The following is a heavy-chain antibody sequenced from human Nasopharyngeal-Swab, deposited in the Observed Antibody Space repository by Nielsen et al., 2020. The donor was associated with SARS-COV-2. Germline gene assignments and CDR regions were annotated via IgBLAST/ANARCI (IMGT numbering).Heavy chain of an antibody. CDR3: ARDQSSGWPLDY. Sequence: WVGQAPGQGLEWMGGIIPIFGTANYAQKFQGRVTITADESTSTAYMELSSLRSEDTAVYYCARDQSSGWPLDYWGQGTLVTSPQ. CDR2: IIPIFGTA. V-gene: IGHV1-69*01. J-gene: IGHJ4*02. D-gene: IGHD6-19*01.